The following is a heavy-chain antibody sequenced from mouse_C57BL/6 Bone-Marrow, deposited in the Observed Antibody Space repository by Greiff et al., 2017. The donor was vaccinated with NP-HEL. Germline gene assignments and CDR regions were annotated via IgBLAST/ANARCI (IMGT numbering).Heavy chain of an antibody. D-gene: IGHD2-4*01. J-gene: IGHJ2*01. V-gene: IGHV1-50*01. CDR1: GYTFTSYW. Sequence: QVQLQQPGAELVKPGASVKLSCKASGYTFTSYWMQWVKQRPGQGLEWIGEIDPSDSYTNYNQKFKGKATLTVDTSSSTAYMQLSSLTSEDSAVYYGDIYYDYDPLFDYWGQGTTLTVSS. CDR3: DIYYDYDPLFDY. CDR2: IDPSDSYT.